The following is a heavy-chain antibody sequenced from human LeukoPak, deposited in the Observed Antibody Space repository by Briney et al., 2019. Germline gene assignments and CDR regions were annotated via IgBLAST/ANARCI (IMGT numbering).Heavy chain of an antibody. Sequence: SETLSLTCTVSGGSISSYYWSWIRQPPVKGLEWTGYIYYSGSTNYNPSLKSRVTISVDTSKNQFSLKLSSVTAADTAVYYCASGKWELLFDYWGQGTLVTVSS. CDR2: IYYSGST. CDR1: GGSISSYY. J-gene: IGHJ4*02. V-gene: IGHV4-59*01. CDR3: ASGKWELLFDY. D-gene: IGHD1-26*01.